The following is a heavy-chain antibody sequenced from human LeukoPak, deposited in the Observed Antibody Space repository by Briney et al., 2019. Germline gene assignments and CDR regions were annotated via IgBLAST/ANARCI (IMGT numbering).Heavy chain of an antibody. CDR3: ARVELYGDYGDY. J-gene: IGHJ4*02. CDR1: GGTFSSYA. D-gene: IGHD4-17*01. V-gene: IGHV1-69*04. Sequence: ASVKVSCKASGGTFSSYAISWVRQAPGQGLEWMGRIIPILGIANYAQKFQGRVTITADKSTSTAYMELSSLRSEDTAVYYCARVELYGDYGDYWGQGTLVTVSS. CDR2: IIPILGIA.